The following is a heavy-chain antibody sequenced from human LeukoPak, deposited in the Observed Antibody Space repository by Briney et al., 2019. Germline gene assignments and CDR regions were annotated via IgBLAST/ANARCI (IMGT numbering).Heavy chain of an antibody. CDR2: ISDSGSLT. CDR1: GFAFTRLA. CDR3: AGLRLTYSTGWYWVDY. Sequence: GGSLRLSCAASGFAFTRLAMGWVRQAPGKGLELVSVISDSGSLTYYADSVKGRFTISRDNSKNTLFLQMNTLKAEDTAVYYCAGLRLTYSTGWYWVDYWGQGTLVTVSS. V-gene: IGHV3-23*01. D-gene: IGHD6-19*01. J-gene: IGHJ4*02.